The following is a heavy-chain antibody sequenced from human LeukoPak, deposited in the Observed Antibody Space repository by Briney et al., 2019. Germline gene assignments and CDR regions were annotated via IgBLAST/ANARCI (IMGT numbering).Heavy chain of an antibody. J-gene: IGHJ4*02. CDR3: ARKTQLEYCGGDCYSGYFAY. D-gene: IGHD2-21*02. Sequence: GSLRLSCAASGFTFSSYSMNWVRQAPGKGLEWVSYISSSGSTIYYADSVKGRFTISRDNAKNSLYLQMNSLRAEDTAVYYCARKTQLEYCGGDCYSGYFAYWGQGTLVTVSS. CDR1: GFTFSSYS. CDR2: ISSSGSTI. V-gene: IGHV3-48*04.